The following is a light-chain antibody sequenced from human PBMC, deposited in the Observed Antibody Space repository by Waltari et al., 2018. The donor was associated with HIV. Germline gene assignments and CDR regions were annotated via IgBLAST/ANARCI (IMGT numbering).Light chain of an antibody. V-gene: IGLV1-51*01. CDR3: GSWDSSLSGVV. CDR2: DNN. CDR1: NSTLGKNY. Sequence: QSVLTQPPSVSAAPGQKVTISCSGSNSTLGKNYVSWYQQLPGTAPKLLIYDNNKRPSGIPDRFSGSKSGTSATLGITGLQTGDEADYYCGSWDSSLSGVVFGGGTKLTVL. J-gene: IGLJ2*01.